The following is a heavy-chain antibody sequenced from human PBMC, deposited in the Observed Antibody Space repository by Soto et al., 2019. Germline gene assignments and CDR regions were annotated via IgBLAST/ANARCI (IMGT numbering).Heavy chain of an antibody. J-gene: IGHJ5*02. D-gene: IGHD6-25*01. CDR3: ARGVPGIAAGVWFDP. Sequence: SETLSLTCTVSGGSISSYYWSWIRQPPGKGLEWIGYIYYSGSTNYNPSLKSRVTISVDTSKNQFSLKLSSVTAADTAVYYCARGVPGIAAGVWFDPWGQGTLVTVSS. V-gene: IGHV4-59*01. CDR2: IYYSGST. CDR1: GGSISSYY.